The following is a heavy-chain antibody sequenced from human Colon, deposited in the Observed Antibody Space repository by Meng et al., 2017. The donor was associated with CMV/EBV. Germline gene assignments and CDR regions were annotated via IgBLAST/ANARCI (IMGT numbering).Heavy chain of an antibody. CDR2: VNYSGST. J-gene: IGHJ4*02. CDR1: GEYFGNYY. V-gene: IGHV4-34*01. CDR3: ATSLPDAWELLAY. D-gene: IGHD2-15*01. Sequence: TCALYGEYFGNYYWGWNRQHQGKGLEWVGKVNYSGSTNYNPSLKSRVTISVDTYNTQFSLRLNSVTAADTAVYYCATSLPDAWELLAYWGQGTLVTVSS.